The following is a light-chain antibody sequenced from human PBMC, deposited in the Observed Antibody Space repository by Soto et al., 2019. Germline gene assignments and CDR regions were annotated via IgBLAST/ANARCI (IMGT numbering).Light chain of an antibody. CDR3: AAWDDSLNGRGV. V-gene: IGLV1-44*01. J-gene: IGLJ3*02. CDR1: SSNIGSNT. Sequence: QPVLTQPPSASGTPGQRVTISCSGSSSNIGSNTVNWYQQLPGTAPKLLIYSNNQRPSGVPDRFSGSRSGTSASLAISGLQFEDEGDYYCAAWDDSLNGRGVFGGGTKLTVL. CDR2: SNN.